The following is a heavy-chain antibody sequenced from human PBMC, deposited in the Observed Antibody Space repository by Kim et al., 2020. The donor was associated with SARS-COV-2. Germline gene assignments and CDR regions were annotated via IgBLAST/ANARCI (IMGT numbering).Heavy chain of an antibody. CDR2: IYPGDSDT. J-gene: IGHJ3*02. Sequence: GESLKISCKGSGYSFTSYWIGWVRQMPGKGLEWMGIIYPGDSDTRYSPSFQGQVTISADKSISTAYLQWSSLKASDTAMYYCARPPWLAYDAFDIWGQGTMVTVSS. V-gene: IGHV5-51*01. D-gene: IGHD6-19*01. CDR1: GYSFTSYW. CDR3: ARPPWLAYDAFDI.